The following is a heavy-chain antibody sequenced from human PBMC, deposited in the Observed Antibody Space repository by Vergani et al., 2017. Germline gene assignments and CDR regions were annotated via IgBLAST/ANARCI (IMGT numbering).Heavy chain of an antibody. CDR3: ARGPTYYYDSSGYYYFDY. CDR1: GFTFSSYS. D-gene: IGHD3-22*01. J-gene: IGHJ4*02. Sequence: EVQLVESGGGLVKPGGSLRLSCAASGFTFSSYSMNWVRQAPGKGLEWVSSISSSSSYIYYADSVKGRFTISRDNANNSLSLQMNSLRAEDTAVYYCARGPTYYYDSSGYYYFDYWGQGTLVTVSS. V-gene: IGHV3-21*01. CDR2: ISSSSSYI.